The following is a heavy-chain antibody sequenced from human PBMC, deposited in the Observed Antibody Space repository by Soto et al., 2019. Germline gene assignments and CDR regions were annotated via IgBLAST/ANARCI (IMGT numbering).Heavy chain of an antibody. CDR1: GGSISSYY. Sequence: SETLSLTCTVSGGSISSYYWSWIRQPPGKGLEWIGYIYYSGSTNYNPSLKSRVTISVDTSKNQFSLKLSSVTAADTAVYYCARQGGGYSGYELAPDFDYWGQGTLVTVSS. V-gene: IGHV4-59*08. CDR3: ARQGGGYSGYELAPDFDY. CDR2: IYYSGST. D-gene: IGHD5-12*01. J-gene: IGHJ4*02.